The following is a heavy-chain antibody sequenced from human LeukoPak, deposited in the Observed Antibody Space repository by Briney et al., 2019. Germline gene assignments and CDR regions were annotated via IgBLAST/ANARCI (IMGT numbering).Heavy chain of an antibody. CDR1: GYSISSGYY. D-gene: IGHD5-24*01. Sequence: SETLSLTCAVSGYSISSGYYWGWIRQPPGEGLEWIGSIYHSGSTYYNPSLKSRVTISVDTSKNQFSLKLSSVTAADTAVYYCARVSVQEETLPYLDPWGQGTLVTVSS. CDR3: ARVSVQEETLPYLDP. V-gene: IGHV4-38-2*01. J-gene: IGHJ5*02. CDR2: IYHSGST.